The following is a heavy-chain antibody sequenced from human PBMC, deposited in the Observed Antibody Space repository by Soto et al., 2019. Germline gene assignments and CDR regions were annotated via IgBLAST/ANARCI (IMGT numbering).Heavy chain of an antibody. D-gene: IGHD5-18*01. CDR3: VRGGGGYGNGTIDY. CDR1: GGSISNYY. Sequence: SDTLSLTCTVSGGSISNYYWSWVRQSPGKGLEWIGYISYIGTTNYNPSLKSRVTISLDTSKNQFSLTLRSVTAADTAVYYCVRGGGGYGNGTIDYWGQGTLVTVSS. J-gene: IGHJ4*02. CDR2: ISYIGTT. V-gene: IGHV4-59*01.